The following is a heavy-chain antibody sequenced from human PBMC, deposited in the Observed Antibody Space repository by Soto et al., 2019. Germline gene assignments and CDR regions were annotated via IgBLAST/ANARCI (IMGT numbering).Heavy chain of an antibody. D-gene: IGHD6-13*01. J-gene: IGHJ4*02. V-gene: IGHV4-34*01. Sequence: KPSETLSLACAVYGGSFSGYYWSWIRQPPGKGLEWIGEINHSGSTNYNPSLKSRVTISVDTSKNQFSLKLSSVTAADTAVYYCARAHRLYSSSWYLDYWGQGTLVTVSS. CDR3: ARAHRLYSSSWYLDY. CDR2: INHSGST. CDR1: GGSFSGYY.